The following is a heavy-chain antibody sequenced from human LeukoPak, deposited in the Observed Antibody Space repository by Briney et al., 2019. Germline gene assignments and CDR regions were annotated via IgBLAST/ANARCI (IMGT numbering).Heavy chain of an antibody. CDR3: AELGITMIGGV. Sequence: GGSLRLSCAASGFTFSSYSMNWVRQAPGKGVEWVANIKQDGSEKYYVDSVKGRFTISRDNAKNSLYLQMNSLRAEDTAVYYCAELGITMIGGVWGKGTTVTISS. J-gene: IGHJ6*04. CDR1: GFTFSSYS. V-gene: IGHV3-7*01. CDR2: IKQDGSEK. D-gene: IGHD3-10*02.